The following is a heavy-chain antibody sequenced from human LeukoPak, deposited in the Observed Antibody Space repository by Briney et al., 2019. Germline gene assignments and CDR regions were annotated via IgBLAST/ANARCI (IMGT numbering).Heavy chain of an antibody. CDR2: ISYDGSNK. J-gene: IGHJ4*02. D-gene: IGHD1-26*01. CDR1: GFTVSSYA. V-gene: IGHV3-30-3*01. CDR3: ARGILKWECPDY. Sequence: GRSLRRSCAASGFTVSSYAMHWVRQAPGKGLEWVAVISYDGSNKYYADSVKGRFTISRDNSKNTLYLQMNSLRAEDTAVYYCARGILKWECPDYWGQGTLVTVSS.